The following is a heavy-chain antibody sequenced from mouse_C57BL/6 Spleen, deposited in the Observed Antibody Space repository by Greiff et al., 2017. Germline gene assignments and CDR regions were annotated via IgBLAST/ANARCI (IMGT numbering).Heavy chain of an antibody. D-gene: IGHD5-1*01. Sequence: QVQLQQSGPELVKPGASVKISCKASGYAFSSSWMNWVKQRPGKGLEWIGRIYPGDGDTNYNGKFKGKATLTADKSSSTAYMQLSSLTSEDSAVYFCARETYPRAMDYWGQGTSVTVSS. J-gene: IGHJ4*01. CDR1: GYAFSSSW. CDR2: IYPGDGDT. V-gene: IGHV1-82*01. CDR3: ARETYPRAMDY.